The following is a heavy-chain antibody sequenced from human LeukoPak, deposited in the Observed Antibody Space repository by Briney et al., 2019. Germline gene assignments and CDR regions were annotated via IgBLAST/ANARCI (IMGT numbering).Heavy chain of an antibody. J-gene: IGHJ5*02. Sequence: PSETLSLTCTVSGGSISSYYWSWIRQPPGKGLEWIGYIYYSGSTNYNPSLRSRVTMSVDTSKNQFSLKLTSVTAADTAVYYCARMGYYDSSVYSNWLDPWGQGTLVTVSS. CDR3: ARMGYYDSSVYSNWLDP. V-gene: IGHV4-59*01. D-gene: IGHD3-22*01. CDR1: GGSISSYY. CDR2: IYYSGST.